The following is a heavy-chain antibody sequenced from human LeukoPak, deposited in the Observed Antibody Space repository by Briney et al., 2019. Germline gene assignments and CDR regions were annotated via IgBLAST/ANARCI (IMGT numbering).Heavy chain of an antibody. J-gene: IGHJ4*02. CDR1: GFTFGSYS. V-gene: IGHV3-48*01. CDR3: ARDQKYGDYSLDY. Sequence: GGSLRLSCAASGFTFGSYSMNWVRQAPGKGLEWASYISSSSSTIYYADSVKGRFTISRDNAKNSLYLQMNSLRAEDTAVYYCARDQKYGDYSLDYWGQGTLVTVSS. D-gene: IGHD4-17*01. CDR2: ISSSSSTI.